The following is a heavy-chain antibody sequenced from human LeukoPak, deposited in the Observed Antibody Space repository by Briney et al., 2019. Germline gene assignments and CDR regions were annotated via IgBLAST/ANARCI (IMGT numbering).Heavy chain of an antibody. V-gene: IGHV1-69*13. CDR2: IIPIFGTA. CDR1: GGTFSSYA. D-gene: IGHD3-3*01. Sequence: ASVKVSCKASGGTFSSYAISWVRQAPGQGLEWMGRIIPIFGTANYAQKFQGRVTITADESTSTAYMELSSLRSEDTAVYYCATIRFLEWFDYYYYYYMDVWGKGTTVTVSS. CDR3: ATIRFLEWFDYYYYYYMDV. J-gene: IGHJ6*03.